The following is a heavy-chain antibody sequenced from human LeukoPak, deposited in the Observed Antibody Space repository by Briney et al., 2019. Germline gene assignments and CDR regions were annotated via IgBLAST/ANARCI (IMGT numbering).Heavy chain of an antibody. CDR1: GGPISSSSYY. CDR3: ARGQFGMTAVYFDY. CDR2: IYYTGST. D-gene: IGHD2-21*02. J-gene: IGHJ4*02. V-gene: IGHV4-39*07. Sequence: TSETLSLTCTVSGGPISSSSYYWGWIRQPPGKGLEWIGSIYYTGSTYYNPSLKSRVTISVDTSKNQFSLKLSSVTAADTAVYYCARGQFGMTAVYFDYWGQGTLVTVSS.